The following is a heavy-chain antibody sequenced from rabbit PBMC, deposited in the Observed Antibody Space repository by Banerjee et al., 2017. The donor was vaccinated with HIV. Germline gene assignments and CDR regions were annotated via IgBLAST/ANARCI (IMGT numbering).Heavy chain of an antibody. J-gene: IGHJ4*01. CDR3: ARDQSAYIIGYVGYTYASGFDL. V-gene: IGHV1S45*01. CDR1: GFSFSSILW. CDR2: VDTGSSGST. D-gene: IGHD6-1*01. Sequence: QQQLEESGGGLVKPGGTLTLTCTASGFSFSSILWICWVRQAPGEGLEWIACVDTGSSGSTDYASWVNGRFTISKISSTTVTLQMTSLTAADTATYFCARDQSAYIIGYVGYTYASGFDLWGPGTLVTVS.